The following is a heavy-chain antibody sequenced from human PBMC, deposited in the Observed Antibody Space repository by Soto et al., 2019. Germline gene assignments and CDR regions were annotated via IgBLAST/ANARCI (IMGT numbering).Heavy chain of an antibody. J-gene: IGHJ4*02. V-gene: IGHV3-7*03. CDR2: IKQDGSEK. CDR1: GFTFSSYW. CDR3: ARVGFTAPRTFDY. Sequence: HPGGSLRLSCAASGFTFSSYWMSWVRQAPGKGLEWVANIKQDGSEKYYVDSVKGRFTISRDNAKNSLYLQMNSLRAEDTAVYYCARVGFTAPRTFDYWGQGTLVTVSS. D-gene: IGHD5-18*01.